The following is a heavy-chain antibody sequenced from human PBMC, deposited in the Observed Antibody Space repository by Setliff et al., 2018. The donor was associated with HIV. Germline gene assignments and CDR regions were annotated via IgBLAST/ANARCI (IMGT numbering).Heavy chain of an antibody. V-gene: IGHV1-69*05. J-gene: IGHJ4*02. CDR2: IIPIFGTA. D-gene: IGHD3-16*01. CDR1: GGTFSSYA. Sequence: GASVKVSCKASGGTFSSYAISWVRQAPGQGLEWMGGIIPIFGTANYAQKFQGRVTITTDESASTVYMELSSLRSEDTAVYYCARDLLYPGGGSIGYFDYWGQGTLVTVSS. CDR3: ARDLLYPGGGSIGYFDY.